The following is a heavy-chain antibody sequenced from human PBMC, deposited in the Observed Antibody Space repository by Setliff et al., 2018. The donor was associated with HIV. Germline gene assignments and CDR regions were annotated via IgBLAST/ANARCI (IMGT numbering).Heavy chain of an antibody. CDR1: GFTFSRYW. J-gene: IGHJ1*01. CDR3: ARDRAVCSLSSCPPEYFQR. D-gene: IGHD2-2*01. V-gene: IGHV3-7*01. CDR2: IKQDGSEK. Sequence: GGSLRLSCAATGFTFSRYWMTWVRQAPGKGLEWVANIKQDGSEKYYVDSVKGRFTISRDNAQNSLYLQMNSLRAEDTAVYYCARDRAVCSLSSCPPEYFQRWGQGTLVTVSS.